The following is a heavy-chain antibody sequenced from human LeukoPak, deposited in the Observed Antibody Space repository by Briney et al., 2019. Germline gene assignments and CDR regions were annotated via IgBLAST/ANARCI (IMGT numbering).Heavy chain of an antibody. J-gene: IGHJ4*02. CDR2: IYLGDSDT. Sequence: GESLKISCKTSGYSFTTYWIGWGRQMPGKGLEWGGTIYLGDSDTTYSPSFQGEVTISAVKSISTAYLQWRRLKASDTAMYYCARRASYVDTAMAYYFDNWGQGSLVTVSS. V-gene: IGHV5-51*01. CDR1: GYSFTTYW. CDR3: ARRASYVDTAMAYYFDN. D-gene: IGHD5-18*01.